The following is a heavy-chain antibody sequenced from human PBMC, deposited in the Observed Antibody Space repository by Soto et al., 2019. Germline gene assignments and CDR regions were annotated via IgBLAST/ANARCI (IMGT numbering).Heavy chain of an antibody. V-gene: IGHV4-31*03. J-gene: IGHJ5*02. CDR1: GGSISSGGYY. CDR2: IYYSGST. CDR3: ARGGSSFGRVVIWFDP. D-gene: IGHD6-13*01. Sequence: SSETLSLTCTVSGGSISSGGYYWSWIRQHPGKGLEWIGYIYYSGSTYYNPSLKSRVTISVDTSKNQFSLKLSSVTAADTAVYYCARGGSSFGRVVIWFDPWGQGTLVTVSS.